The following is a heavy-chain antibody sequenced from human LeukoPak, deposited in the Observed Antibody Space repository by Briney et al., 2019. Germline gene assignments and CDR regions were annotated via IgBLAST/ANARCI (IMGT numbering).Heavy chain of an antibody. CDR1: GGSISSSSYY. CDR3: ARRRSYSSGWSIFDY. J-gene: IGHJ4*02. CDR2: IYYSGST. Sequence: SETLSLTCTVSGGSISSSSYYWGWIRQPPGKGLEWIGNIYYSGSTYYNPSLKSRVTISVDTSKNQFSLKLSSVTAADTAVYYCARRRSYSSGWSIFDYWGQGTLVTVSS. D-gene: IGHD6-19*01. V-gene: IGHV4-39*01.